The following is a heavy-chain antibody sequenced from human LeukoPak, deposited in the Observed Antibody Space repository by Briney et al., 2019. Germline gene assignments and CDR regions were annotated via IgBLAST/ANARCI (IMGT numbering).Heavy chain of an antibody. J-gene: IGHJ4*02. Sequence: GESLRLSWAASGLTLNKYWLTWVRQAPGKGREWVANINQDDSQIYYLESVEGRFTITRDNAKNSLHLQLNSLRAEDTAIYCCARGYYYSGTYYLSFFDYWGQGALVTVSS. CDR2: INQDDSQI. CDR1: GLTLNKYW. CDR3: ARGYYYSGTYYLSFFDY. D-gene: IGHD3-10*01. V-gene: IGHV3-7*01.